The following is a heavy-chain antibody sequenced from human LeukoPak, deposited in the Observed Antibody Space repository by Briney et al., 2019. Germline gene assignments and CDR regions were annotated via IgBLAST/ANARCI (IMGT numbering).Heavy chain of an antibody. J-gene: IGHJ4*02. CDR2: INPNSGGT. D-gene: IGHD3-10*01. CDR3: ACVGENYGSGGDYFDY. V-gene: IGHV1-2*02. CDR1: GYTFTGYY. Sequence: VASVKVSCKASGYTFTGYYMHWVRQAPGQGLEWMGWINPNSGGTNYAQKFQGRVTMTRDTSISTAYMELSRLRSDDTAVYYCACVGENYGSGGDYFDYWGQGTLVTVSS.